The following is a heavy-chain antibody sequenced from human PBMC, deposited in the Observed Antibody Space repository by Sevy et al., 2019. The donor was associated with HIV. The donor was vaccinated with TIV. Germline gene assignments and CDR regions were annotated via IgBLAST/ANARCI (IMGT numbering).Heavy chain of an antibody. J-gene: IGHJ5*02. CDR1: GDSISNYY. Sequence: SETLSLTCTVSGDSISNYYWTWIRQPAGKGLEWIGRIYNSGNTNYNPSLKSRVTMSVDTSKNQFYLKMSSVTAADTAVSYCVKASGWIRLDHWGQGTLVTVSS. D-gene: IGHD6-19*01. CDR3: VKASGWIRLDH. CDR2: IYNSGNT. V-gene: IGHV4-4*07.